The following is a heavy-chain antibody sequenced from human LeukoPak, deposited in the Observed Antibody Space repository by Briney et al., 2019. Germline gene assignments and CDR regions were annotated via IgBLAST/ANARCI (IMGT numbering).Heavy chain of an antibody. Sequence: SETLSLTCTVSGYSISSGYYWGWIRQPPGKGLEWIGSIYHSGSTYYNPSLKSRVTISVDTSKNQFSLKLSSVTAADTAVYYCARDQDPQQHDAFDIWGQGAMVTVSS. CDR2: IYHSGST. V-gene: IGHV4-38-2*02. CDR1: GYSISSGYY. D-gene: IGHD1/OR15-1a*01. CDR3: ARDQDPQQHDAFDI. J-gene: IGHJ3*02.